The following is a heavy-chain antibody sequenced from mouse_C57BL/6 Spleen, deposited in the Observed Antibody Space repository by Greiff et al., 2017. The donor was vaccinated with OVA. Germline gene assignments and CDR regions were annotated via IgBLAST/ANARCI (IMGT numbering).Heavy chain of an antibody. CDR1: GYTFTSYW. D-gene: IGHD1-1*01. V-gene: IGHV1-64*01. CDR2: IHPNSGST. CDR3: AHYDGSPDYYAMDY. Sequence: VQLQQPGAELVKPGASVKLSCKASGYTFTSYWMHWVKQRPGQGLEWIGMIHPNSGSTNYNEKFKSKATLTVDKSSSTAYMQLSSLTSEDSAVYSCAHYDGSPDYYAMDYWGQGTSVTVSS. J-gene: IGHJ4*01.